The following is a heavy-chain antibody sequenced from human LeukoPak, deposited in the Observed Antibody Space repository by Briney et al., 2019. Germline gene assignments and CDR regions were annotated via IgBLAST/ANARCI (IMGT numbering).Heavy chain of an antibody. Sequence: GGSLRLSCAASGFTFSSYEMNWVRQAPGKGLEWVAYISSSGSTIYYADSVKGRFTISRDNAKNSLYLQMTSLRAEDTAVYYCARDRRPYYYGSGSYSIDYWGHRTLVTVSS. J-gene: IGHJ4*01. CDR2: ISSSGSTI. D-gene: IGHD3-10*01. CDR3: ARDRRPYYYGSGSYSIDY. CDR1: GFTFSSYE. V-gene: IGHV3-48*03.